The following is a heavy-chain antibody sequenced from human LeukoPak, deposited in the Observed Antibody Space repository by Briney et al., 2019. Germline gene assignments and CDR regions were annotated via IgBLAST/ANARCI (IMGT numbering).Heavy chain of an antibody. V-gene: IGHV4-59*12. CDR2: IFYSGRT. J-gene: IGHJ3*02. CDR3: ARPSVGEGDLSFHDAFNI. Sequence: SETLSLTCTVSGVSISTYYWSWVRQPPGKGLEWIGYIFYSGRTNYNPSLKSRVTISVDTSKNQFSLRLSSVTAADTAVYYCARPSVGEGDLSFHDAFNIWGQGTMVTVSS. CDR1: GVSISTYY. D-gene: IGHD3-16*02.